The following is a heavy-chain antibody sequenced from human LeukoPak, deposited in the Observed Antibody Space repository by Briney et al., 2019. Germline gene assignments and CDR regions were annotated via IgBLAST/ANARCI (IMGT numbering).Heavy chain of an antibody. CDR2: ISGSGGST. CDR1: GFTFSSYA. CDR3: ASSTRYCSGGSCYFDY. J-gene: IGHJ4*02. Sequence: GGSPRLSCAASGFTFSSYAMSWVRQAPGKGLEWVSAISGSGGSTYYADSVKGRFTISRDNAKNSLYLQMNSLRAEDTAVYYCASSTRYCSGGSCYFDYWGQGTLVTVSS. D-gene: IGHD2-15*01. V-gene: IGHV3-23*01.